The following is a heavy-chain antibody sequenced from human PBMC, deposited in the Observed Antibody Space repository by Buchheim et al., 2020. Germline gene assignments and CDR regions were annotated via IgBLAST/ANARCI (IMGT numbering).Heavy chain of an antibody. D-gene: IGHD2-8*01. Sequence: QVQLVQSGAEVKKPGASVKVSCKASGYTFTSYGISWVRQAPGQGLEWMGWISAYNGNTNYAQKLQGRVTMTTETSTSTAYMELRSLRSDDTAVYYCAREPPRYCTNGVCYTDYGMDVWGQGTT. V-gene: IGHV1-18*01. CDR3: AREPPRYCTNGVCYTDYGMDV. J-gene: IGHJ6*02. CDR2: ISAYNGNT. CDR1: GYTFTSYG.